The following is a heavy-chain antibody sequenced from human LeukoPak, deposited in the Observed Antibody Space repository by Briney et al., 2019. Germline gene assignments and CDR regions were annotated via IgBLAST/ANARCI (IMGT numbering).Heavy chain of an antibody. D-gene: IGHD3-3*01. Sequence: ASVKVSCKASGYTFTGYYMHWVRQAPGQGVEWMGWINPNSGGTNYAQKFQGRVTMTRDTSISTAYVELSRLRSDDTAVYYCASTPYYDLWSGSLYYFDYWGQGTLVTVSS. CDR2: INPNSGGT. CDR3: ASTPYYDLWSGSLYYFDY. J-gene: IGHJ4*02. V-gene: IGHV1-2*02. CDR1: GYTFTGYY.